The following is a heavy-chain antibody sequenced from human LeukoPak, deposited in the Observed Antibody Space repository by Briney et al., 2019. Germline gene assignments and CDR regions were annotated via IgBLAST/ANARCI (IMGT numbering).Heavy chain of an antibody. CDR1: GFLFSSYN. CDR2: ISNTMKTT. V-gene: IGHV3-48*01. D-gene: IGHD3-16*01. CDR3: ARASHGGEVPYFFDY. J-gene: IGHJ4*02. Sequence: GVTLRLSCDGTGFLFSSYNMTWVPQAPGKGLEWVSYISNTMKTTYYADSVKGRFTVSRDNAKNSLYLQMNSLRGEDTAVHYCARASHGGEVPYFFDYWGQGTLVTVSS.